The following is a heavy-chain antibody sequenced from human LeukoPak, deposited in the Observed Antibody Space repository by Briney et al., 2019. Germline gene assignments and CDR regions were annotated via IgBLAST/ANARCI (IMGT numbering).Heavy chain of an antibody. CDR1: GGTFSSYA. Sequence: AASVRVSCKASGGTFSSYAISWVRQAPGQGLEWMGRIIPILGIANYAQKFQGRVTITADKSTSTAYMELSSLRSEDTAVYYCARERVDYVWGSYRYTESPFDYWGQGTLVTVSS. V-gene: IGHV1-69*04. CDR2: IIPILGIA. D-gene: IGHD3-16*02. J-gene: IGHJ4*02. CDR3: ARERVDYVWGSYRYTESPFDY.